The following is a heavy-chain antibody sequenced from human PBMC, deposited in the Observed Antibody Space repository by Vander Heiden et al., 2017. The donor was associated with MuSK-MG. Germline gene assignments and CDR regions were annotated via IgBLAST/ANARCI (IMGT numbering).Heavy chain of an antibody. J-gene: IGHJ4*02. CDR3: ARGVRGGRSDRRYYFDY. D-gene: IGHD3-10*01. Sequence: EVQLVESGGGVVRPGVSLSLSCSASGFPFADSGMSWVRQAPGKGLEWVSGINGNGGSTGYADSVNCRVTISRDNAKNSLYLQMNSLRAEHTALYYCARGVRGGRSDRRYYFDYRGQGRLVTIYS. CDR2: INGNGGST. V-gene: IGHV3-20*04. CDR1: GFPFADSG.